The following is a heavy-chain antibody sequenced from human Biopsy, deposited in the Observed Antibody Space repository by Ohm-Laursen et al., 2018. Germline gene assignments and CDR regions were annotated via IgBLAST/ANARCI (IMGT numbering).Heavy chain of an antibody. J-gene: IGHJ5*02. CDR3: AKEVFSAVGTSGFDP. D-gene: IGHD1/OR15-1a*01. CDR2: ISGSGGRT. CDR1: GFTLSNYA. V-gene: IGHV3-23*01. Sequence: SLRLSCAAFGFTLSNYAMSWVRQAPGKGLEWVSGISGSGGRTYYAESMKGRFTISRDNSKKTVYLQMKSLRAEDTAVYYCAKEVFSAVGTSGFDPWGQGTLVTVSS.